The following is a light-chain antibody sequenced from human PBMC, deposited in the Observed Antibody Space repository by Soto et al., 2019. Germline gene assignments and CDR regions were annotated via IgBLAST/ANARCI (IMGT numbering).Light chain of an antibody. CDR1: SSDVGGYNY. V-gene: IGLV2-14*01. CDR3: SSYTSSSFYV. J-gene: IGLJ1*01. CDR2: EVS. Sequence: QYSLTEPGSMSGAPGQSSTISCTGTSSDVGGYNYVSWYQQHPGKAPKLMIYEVSNRPSGVSNRFSGYKYGNTASLTISGLQAEDEADYYCSSYTSSSFYVFGTGTKVTV.